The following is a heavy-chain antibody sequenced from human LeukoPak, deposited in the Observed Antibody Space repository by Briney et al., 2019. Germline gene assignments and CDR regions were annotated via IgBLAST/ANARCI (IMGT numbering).Heavy chain of an antibody. CDR1: GASINGYF. CDR2: VSHTGAT. Sequence: KPSETLSLTCSVSGASINGYFWSWVRQTPERGLEWIGYVSHTGATTSNPTLKSRVSITIDMSKSQISLSMTSVTAADSALYYCARDRRGSYYTFDVWGPGTIVFVS. J-gene: IGHJ3*01. V-gene: IGHV4-59*01. D-gene: IGHD1-26*01. CDR3: ARDRRGSYYTFDV.